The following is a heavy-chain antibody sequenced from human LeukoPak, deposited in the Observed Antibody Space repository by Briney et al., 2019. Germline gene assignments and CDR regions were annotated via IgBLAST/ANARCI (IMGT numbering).Heavy chain of an antibody. CDR3: AKDALVVVVADSYFDY. CDR1: GFTFSSYA. D-gene: IGHD2-15*01. Sequence: GGSLRLSCAASGFTFSSYAMSWVRQAPGKGLEWVSAISGSGGSTYYADSVKGRFTISRDNSKNTLYLQMNSLRAEDTAVYYCAKDALVVVVADSYFDYWGQGTLVTVSS. V-gene: IGHV3-23*01. CDR2: ISGSGGST. J-gene: IGHJ4*02.